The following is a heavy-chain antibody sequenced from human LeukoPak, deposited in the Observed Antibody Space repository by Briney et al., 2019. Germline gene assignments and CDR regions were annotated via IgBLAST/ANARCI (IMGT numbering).Heavy chain of an antibody. V-gene: IGHV1-8*01. CDR1: VYTFTSYD. CDR2: MNPHRGHT. J-gene: IGHJ4*02. D-gene: IGHD6-13*01. Sequence: VSVKVSCKASVYTFTSYDINWVRQATGQGLEWMGWMNPHRGHTGYARKFQGRVTMTRNTSISTAYMELSSLRSEDTAVYYCARGGSSWYVFDSWGQGTLASVSS. CDR3: ARGGSSWYVFDS.